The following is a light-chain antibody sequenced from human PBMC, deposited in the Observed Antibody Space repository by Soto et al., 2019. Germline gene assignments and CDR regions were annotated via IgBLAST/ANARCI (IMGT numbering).Light chain of an antibody. CDR1: QSVSSNY. CDR2: GAS. Sequence: ENVLTQSPGTLSLSPGERATLSCRASQSVSSNYLAWYQQKPGQAPRLLIYGASIRASGVPDRFSGSGSGTDFTLTISRLQPEDFAVYYCQQYYSSRTFGQGTRLEI. J-gene: IGKJ5*01. CDR3: QQYYSSRT. V-gene: IGKV3-20*01.